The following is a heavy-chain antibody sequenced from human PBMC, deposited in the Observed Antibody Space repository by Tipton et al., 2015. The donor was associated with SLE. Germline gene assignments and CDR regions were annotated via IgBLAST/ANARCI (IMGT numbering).Heavy chain of an antibody. J-gene: IGHJ4*02. CDR3: ARHRGRVGATTDC. V-gene: IGHV4-38-2*01. CDR1: GYSISSGHY. CDR2: IYYSGRT. D-gene: IGHD1-26*01. Sequence: TLSLTCAVSGYSISSGHYWGWIRQTPGKGLEWIGSIYYSGRTHYQPSLKSRVTISVDTSKNQFSLKLSSVIATDTAVCYCARHRGRVGATTDCWGQGTLVTVSS.